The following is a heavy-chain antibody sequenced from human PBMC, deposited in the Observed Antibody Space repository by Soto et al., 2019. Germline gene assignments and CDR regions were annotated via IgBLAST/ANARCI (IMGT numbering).Heavy chain of an antibody. CDR1: GFTCSGSA. CDR2: IRSKTDGGTT. Sequence: GGSLRLSCAASGFTCSGSAMHLVRQASGKGLEWVGRIRSKTDGGTTDNAAPVKGRFTISRDDSKNTLYLQMNSLKIEDTAVYYCARHCPQYCISISCHRNWFDPWGQGTLVTVSS. CDR3: ARHCPQYCISISCHRNWFDP. V-gene: IGHV3-15*01. J-gene: IGHJ5*02. D-gene: IGHD2-2*01.